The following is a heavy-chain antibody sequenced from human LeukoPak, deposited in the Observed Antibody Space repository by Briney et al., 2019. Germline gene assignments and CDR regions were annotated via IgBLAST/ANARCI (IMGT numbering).Heavy chain of an antibody. D-gene: IGHD6-13*01. Sequence: PGGSLRLSCAASGFTFSSYSMNWVRQAPGKGLEWVSSISSSSSYIYYADSVKGRFTISRDNAKNSLYLHMNSLRAEDTAVYYCARDYVQLVREGYYYYYYMDVWGKGTTVTVSS. J-gene: IGHJ6*03. CDR1: GFTFSSYS. CDR2: ISSSSSYI. V-gene: IGHV3-21*01. CDR3: ARDYVQLVREGYYYYYYMDV.